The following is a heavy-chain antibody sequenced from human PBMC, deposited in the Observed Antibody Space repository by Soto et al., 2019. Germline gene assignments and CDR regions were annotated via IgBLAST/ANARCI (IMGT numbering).Heavy chain of an antibody. CDR1: GGIFSTYA. V-gene: IGHV1-69*01. Sequence: QVHLVQSGAEVKKPGSSVKVSCKASGGIFSTYAISWLRQAPGQGLEWMGGIIPLFGTPNYAQRFQGRATITADESTSTDYMELSRLRSEDTAVYYCARDRDDYGSGNYYNRIDFWGQGTLVTVSS. D-gene: IGHD3-10*01. CDR3: ARDRDDYGSGNYYNRIDF. CDR2: IIPLFGTP. J-gene: IGHJ4*02.